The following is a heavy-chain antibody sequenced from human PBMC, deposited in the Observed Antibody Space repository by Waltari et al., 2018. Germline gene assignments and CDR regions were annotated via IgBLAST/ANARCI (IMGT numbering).Heavy chain of an antibody. V-gene: IGHV4-38-2*02. CDR2: IYHSGST. Sequence: QVQLQESGPGLVKPSETLSLTCTVSGYSISSGYYWGWIRQPPGKGLEWIGSIYHSGSTYYNPSLKSRVTISVDTSKNQFSLKLSSVTAADTAVYYCVSPVGAVAGVGYWGQGTLVTVSS. CDR3: VSPVGAVAGVGY. CDR1: GYSISSGYY. D-gene: IGHD6-19*01. J-gene: IGHJ4*02.